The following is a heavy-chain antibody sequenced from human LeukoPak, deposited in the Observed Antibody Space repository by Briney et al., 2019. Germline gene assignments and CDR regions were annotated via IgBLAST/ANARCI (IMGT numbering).Heavy chain of an antibody. J-gene: IGHJ4*02. CDR3: ARDPHSNSWVDY. Sequence: GGSLRLSCAASGFTFSSYGMSWVRQAPGKGLEWVSGISGNSGSTYYADSVKGRFTISRDNAKNSLYLQMNSLRAEDTAVYYCARDPHSNSWVDYWGQGTLVTVSS. CDR2: ISGNSGST. D-gene: IGHD6-13*01. V-gene: IGHV3-21*01. CDR1: GFTFSSYG.